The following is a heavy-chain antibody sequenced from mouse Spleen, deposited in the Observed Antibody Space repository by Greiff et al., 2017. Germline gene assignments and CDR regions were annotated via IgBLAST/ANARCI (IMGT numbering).Heavy chain of an antibody. CDR3: ARQGFAYWYFDV. V-gene: IGHV5-9*01. CDR2: ISSGGGNT. J-gene: IGHJ1*01. Sequence: EVMLVESGGGLVKLGGSLKLSCAASGFTFSSYAMSWVRQTPEKRLEWVATISSGGGNTYYPDSVKGRFTISRDNAKNTLYLQMSSLKSEDTAMYYCARQGFAYWYFDVWGAGTTVTVSS. CDR1: GFTFSSYA.